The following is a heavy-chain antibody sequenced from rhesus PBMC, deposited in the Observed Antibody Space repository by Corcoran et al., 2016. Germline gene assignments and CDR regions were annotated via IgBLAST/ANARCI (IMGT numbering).Heavy chain of an antibody. CDR1: GGSISSNF. CDR3: AGRYRNGRFDV. V-gene: IGHV4-173*01. J-gene: IGHJ5-1*01. Sequence: QLQLQESGPGLVKPSETLSLTCAVSGGSISSNFWTWIRLPPGRGLGWIGRISGIYCTTVYDPSLTSRVTISPDTSQNQFSLNLTSVTAADTAVYYCAGRYRNGRFDVWGPGVLVTVSS. D-gene: IGHD5-24*01. CDR2: ISGIYCTT.